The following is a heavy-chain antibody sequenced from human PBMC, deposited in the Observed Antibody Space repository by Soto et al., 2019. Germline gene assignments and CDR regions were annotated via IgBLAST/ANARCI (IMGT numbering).Heavy chain of an antibody. V-gene: IGHV2-5*02. Sequence: QITLKESGPTLVKPTQTLTLTCTFSGFSLSTSGVGVGWIRQPPGKALEWLALIYWDDDKRYSPSLKSRLTITKDTSKYQVVLTMTNMDPVDTATYYCAHRNDMVATMWGGSFDYWGQGTLVTVSS. CDR3: AHRNDMVATMWGGSFDY. D-gene: IGHD5-12*01. CDR1: GFSLSTSGVG. J-gene: IGHJ4*02. CDR2: IYWDDDK.